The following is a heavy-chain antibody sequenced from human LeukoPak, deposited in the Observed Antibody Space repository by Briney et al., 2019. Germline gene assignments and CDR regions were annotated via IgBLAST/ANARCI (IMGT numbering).Heavy chain of an antibody. V-gene: IGHV1-69*01. CDR2: IIPIFGTA. Sequence: GSSVKVSCKASGGTFSSYAISWVRQAPGQGLEWMGGIIPIFGTANYAQKFQGRVTITADESTSTAYMELSSLRSEDTAVYYCARWLTTVRGVPPVTHNWFDPWGQGTLVTVSS. J-gene: IGHJ5*02. D-gene: IGHD3-10*01. CDR1: GGTFSSYA. CDR3: ARWLTTVRGVPPVTHNWFDP.